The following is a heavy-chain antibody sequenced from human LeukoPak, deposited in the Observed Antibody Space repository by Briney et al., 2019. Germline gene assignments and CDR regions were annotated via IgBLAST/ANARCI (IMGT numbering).Heavy chain of an antibody. Sequence: GESLKISCKGSGYSFTSYWIGWVRQMPGKGLEWMGIIYPGDSDTRYSPSFQGQVTISAAKSISTAYLQWNSLKAWDTAFYYCARQFYYDSSGSSFDYWGQGTLVTVSS. CDR2: IYPGDSDT. CDR1: GYSFTSYW. CDR3: ARQFYYDSSGSSFDY. J-gene: IGHJ4*02. V-gene: IGHV5-51*01. D-gene: IGHD3-22*01.